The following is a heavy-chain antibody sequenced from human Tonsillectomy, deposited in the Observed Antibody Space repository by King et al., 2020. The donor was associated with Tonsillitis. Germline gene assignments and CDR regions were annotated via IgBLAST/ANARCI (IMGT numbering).Heavy chain of an antibody. CDR2: IYSGGST. CDR3: ARGRGYGGYDLFYFDY. CDR1: GFTVRDNY. J-gene: IGHJ4*02. Sequence: VQLVESGGGLIQPGGSLRLSCAASGFTVRDNYLNWVRQAPGKGLEWVSIIYSGGSTYYADSVKGRFTISRDNSKNTLYLQMNSLRVEDTAVYYCARGRGYGGYDLFYFDYWGQGTLVTVSS. D-gene: IGHD5-12*01. V-gene: IGHV3-53*01.